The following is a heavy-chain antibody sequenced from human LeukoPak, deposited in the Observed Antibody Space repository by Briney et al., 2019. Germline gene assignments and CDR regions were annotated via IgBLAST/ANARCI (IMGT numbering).Heavy chain of an antibody. Sequence: GASVKVSCKVSGYTLTELSMHWVRQAPGKGLEWMGGFDPEGGETIYEQKFQGRVIMTEDTSTDTAYMELSSLRSEDTAVYYCATAIPGVVVPAATGGGYYYYMDVWGKGTTVTVSS. J-gene: IGHJ6*03. V-gene: IGHV1-24*01. CDR2: FDPEGGET. CDR3: ATAIPGVVVPAATGGGYYYYMDV. CDR1: GYTLTELS. D-gene: IGHD2-2*01.